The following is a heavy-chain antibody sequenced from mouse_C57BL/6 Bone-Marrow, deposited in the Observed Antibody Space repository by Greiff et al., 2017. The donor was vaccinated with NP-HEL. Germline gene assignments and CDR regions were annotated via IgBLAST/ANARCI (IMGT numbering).Heavy chain of an antibody. Sequence: VQPQQSGPELVKPGASVKISCKASGYSFTSYYIHWVKQRPGQGLEWIGWIYPGSGNTKYNEKFKGKATLTADTSSSTAYMQLSSLTSEDSAVYYCATNQLGHYAMDYWGQGTSVTVSS. D-gene: IGHD4-1*02. J-gene: IGHJ4*01. V-gene: IGHV1-66*01. CDR2: IYPGSGNT. CDR1: GYSFTSYY. CDR3: ATNQLGHYAMDY.